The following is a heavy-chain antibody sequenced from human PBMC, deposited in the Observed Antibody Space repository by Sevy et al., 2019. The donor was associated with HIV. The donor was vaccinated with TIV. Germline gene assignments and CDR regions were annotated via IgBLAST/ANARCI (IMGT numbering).Heavy chain of an antibody. V-gene: IGHV1-2*02. Sequence: ASVKVSCKASGYTFTDYFMHWVRQAPGQGLEWMGWINPNSGDTKYAQKFQGRVTVTRDTSIRTAYMGLSSLRFDDTAVYYCASPGGYRYGSLLDNWGQGTLVTVS. D-gene: IGHD5-18*01. CDR2: INPNSGDT. CDR1: GYTFTDYF. J-gene: IGHJ4*02. CDR3: ASPGGYRYGSLLDN.